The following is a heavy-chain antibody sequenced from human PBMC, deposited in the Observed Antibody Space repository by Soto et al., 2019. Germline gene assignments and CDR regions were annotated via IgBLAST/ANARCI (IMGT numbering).Heavy chain of an antibody. Sequence: EVRLVESAGGLIQPGGSLTVSCAASGFSVSDNSMSWVRQPPGKGLEWVSVIYRGGTIFYADSVKGRFIISRDSSKNTMDLQMNTLRGEDTAPYYGARVSCSCGGCYPDWYFDLWGRGTLVTVSS. J-gene: IGHJ2*01. CDR2: IYRGGTI. CDR3: ARVSCSCGGCYPDWYFDL. D-gene: IGHD2-15*01. V-gene: IGHV3-53*01. CDR1: GFSVSDNS.